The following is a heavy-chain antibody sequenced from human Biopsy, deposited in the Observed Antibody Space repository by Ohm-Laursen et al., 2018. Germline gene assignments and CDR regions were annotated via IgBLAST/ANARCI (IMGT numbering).Heavy chain of an antibody. J-gene: IGHJ4*02. CDR2: MNPNSGNA. V-gene: IGHV1-8*01. Sequence: VKVSCKASGYTFTSYDINWVRQATGQGLEWMGWMNPNSGNAGYAQKFQGRVTMTRNTSISTAYMELSNLKSEDTAVYYCATPFQYYDSWGGYPPFDHWGQGTLVTVSS. CDR3: ATPFQYYDSWGGYPPFDH. D-gene: IGHD3-3*01. CDR1: GYTFTSYD.